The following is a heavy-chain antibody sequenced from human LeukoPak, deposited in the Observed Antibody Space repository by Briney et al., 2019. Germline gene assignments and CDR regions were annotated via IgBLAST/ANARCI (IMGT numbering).Heavy chain of an antibody. Sequence: ASVKVSFKASGYTFSMYYMHWVRQAPGQGLEWMGIINPSGETTAYAQRFQGRVTMTSDTSTNTLYMELSSLRSEDTAVYYCARGGDYGDYFEYWGQGTLVTVSS. J-gene: IGHJ4*01. CDR3: ARGGDYGDYFEY. V-gene: IGHV1-46*01. CDR2: INPSGETT. D-gene: IGHD4-17*01. CDR1: GYTFSMYY.